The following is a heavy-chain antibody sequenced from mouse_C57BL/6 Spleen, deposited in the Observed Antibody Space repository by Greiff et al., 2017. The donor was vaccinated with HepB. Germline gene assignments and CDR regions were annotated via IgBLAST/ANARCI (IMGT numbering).Heavy chain of an antibody. CDR1: GYTFTSYW. CDR3: ARVATVVDSFAY. J-gene: IGHJ3*01. V-gene: IGHV1-7*01. Sequence: VQLQQSGAELAKPGASVKLSCKASGYTFTSYWMHWVKQRPGKGLEWIGYINPSSGYTKYNQKFKDKAKLTADKSSSTAYMQLSSLTYEESAVYYWARVATVVDSFAYWGQGTLVTVSA. D-gene: IGHD1-1*01. CDR2: INPSSGYT.